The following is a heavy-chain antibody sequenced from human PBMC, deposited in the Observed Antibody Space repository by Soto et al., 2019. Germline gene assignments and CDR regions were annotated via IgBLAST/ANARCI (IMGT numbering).Heavy chain of an antibody. CDR1: GFTFSSYA. CDR3: AKDPSPSGYYSYYYYGMDV. D-gene: IGHD3-3*01. CDR2: ISGSGGST. J-gene: IGHJ6*02. Sequence: GASVKVSCAASGFTFSSYAMSWVRQAPGKGLEWVSAISGSGGSTYYADSVKGRFTISRDNSKNTLYLQMNSLRAEDTAVYYCAKDPSPSGYYSYYYYGMDVWGQGTTVTVSS. V-gene: IGHV3-23*01.